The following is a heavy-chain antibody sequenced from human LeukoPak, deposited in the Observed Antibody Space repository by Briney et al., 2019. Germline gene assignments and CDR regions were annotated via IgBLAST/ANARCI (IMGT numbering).Heavy chain of an antibody. CDR2: ISSSSSYI. V-gene: IGHV3-21*01. Sequence: GGSLRLSCAVSGFTFGSYSMNWVRQAPGKGLEWVSSISSSSSYIYYADSVKGRFTISRDNAKNSLYLQMNSLRAEDTAVYYCARGGITMVRGVIIYYYGMDVWGQGTTVTVSS. D-gene: IGHD3-10*01. CDR1: GFTFGSYS. CDR3: ARGGITMVRGVIIYYYGMDV. J-gene: IGHJ6*02.